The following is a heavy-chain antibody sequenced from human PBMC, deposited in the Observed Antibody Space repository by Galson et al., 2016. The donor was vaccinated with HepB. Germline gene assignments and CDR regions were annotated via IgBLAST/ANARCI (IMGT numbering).Heavy chain of an antibody. CDR3: AKDLYGSGTYGLDY. Sequence: SLRLSCAASGFTFNDAWMNWVRQAPGKGLEWVSGISAGGGSTFYADSVKGRFTISRDNSKNTLYLQMNSLRAEDTAQYYCAKDLYGSGTYGLDYWGRGTLVTVSS. CDR2: ISAGGGST. CDR1: GFTFNDAW. D-gene: IGHD3-10*01. V-gene: IGHV3-23*01. J-gene: IGHJ4*02.